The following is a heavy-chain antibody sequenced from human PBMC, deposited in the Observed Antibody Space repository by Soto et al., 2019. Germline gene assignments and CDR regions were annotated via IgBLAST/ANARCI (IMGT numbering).Heavy chain of an antibody. D-gene: IGHD3-3*01. CDR3: ARGGTYYDFWSGYYLPEGESLYYGMDV. CDR1: GFTFSSYW. Sequence: EVQLVESGGGLVQPGGSLSLSCAASGFTFSSYWMSWVRQAPGKGLEWVANIQQDGSEKYYVDSVKGRFTISRDNAKNSLYLQMNSLRAEDRAVYYCARGGTYYDFWSGYYLPEGESLYYGMDVWGQGTTVTVSS. J-gene: IGHJ6*02. CDR2: IQQDGSEK. V-gene: IGHV3-7*03.